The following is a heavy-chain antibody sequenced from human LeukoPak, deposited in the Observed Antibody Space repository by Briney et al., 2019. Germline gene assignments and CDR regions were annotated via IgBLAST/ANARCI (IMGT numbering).Heavy chain of an antibody. J-gene: IGHJ1*01. CDR2: ICYTGKT. V-gene: IGHV4-39*07. Sequence: SETLSLTCTVSGGSVSSIPYCWGWIRQPPGRGLEWIASICYTGKTYYKPSLKSRVAISVDTSENHFSLNLNSVTAADTAVYYCAREVYSSANGWGQGTLVGVSS. D-gene: IGHD5-18*01. CDR1: GGSVSSIPYC. CDR3: AREVYSSANG.